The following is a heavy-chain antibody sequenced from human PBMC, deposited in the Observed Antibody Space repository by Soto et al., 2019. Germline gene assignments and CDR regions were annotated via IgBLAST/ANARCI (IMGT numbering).Heavy chain of an antibody. Sequence: QVQVVQSGTEVKKPGASEKVSCRASGYTFTDYYVHWVRQAPGQGLEWMGWINPKSGGANYAQKFQGRVTMTRDTSIGTAYMELNRLTFDDTAVYYCARGGIAIFGVVDYWGQGTPVTVSS. V-gene: IGHV1-2*02. D-gene: IGHD3-3*01. J-gene: IGHJ4*02. CDR2: INPKSGGA. CDR3: ARGGIAIFGVVDY. CDR1: GYTFTDYY.